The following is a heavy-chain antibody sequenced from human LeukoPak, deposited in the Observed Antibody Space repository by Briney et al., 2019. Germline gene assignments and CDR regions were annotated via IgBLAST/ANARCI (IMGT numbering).Heavy chain of an antibody. CDR1: GFTFSNFV. CDR3: ARSIAAAGDLYFDY. CDR2: ISYDGSNK. V-gene: IGHV3-30*03. J-gene: IGHJ4*02. Sequence: GGSLRLSCTASGFTFSNFVMHWVRQPPGKGLEWVAVISYDGSNKYYADSVKGRFTISRDNSKNTLYLQMNSLRAEDTAVYYCARSIAAAGDLYFDYWGQGTLVTVSS. D-gene: IGHD6-13*01.